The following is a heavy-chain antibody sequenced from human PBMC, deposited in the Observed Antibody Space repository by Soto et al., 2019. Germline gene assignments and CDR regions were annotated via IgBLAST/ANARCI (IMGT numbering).Heavy chain of an antibody. CDR2: ISPKSADT. Sequence: QVQLVQSGAEVKKPGASVKVSCEASGYSFIDYYIHWVRQAPGQGFAWMGRISPKSADTDYAKKFEDRVTLTWDTSLNTAYMELSSLKSDDTAVYYCARPPGYISDWYYFDLWGQGTRVTVSS. J-gene: IGHJ4*02. CDR3: ARPPGYISDWYYFDL. V-gene: IGHV1-2*02. CDR1: GYSFIDYY. D-gene: IGHD3-9*01.